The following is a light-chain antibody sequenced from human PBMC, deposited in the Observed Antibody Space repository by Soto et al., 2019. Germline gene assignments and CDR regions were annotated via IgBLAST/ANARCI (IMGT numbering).Light chain of an antibody. J-gene: IGKJ3*01. CDR3: QQYDDLPPT. CDR1: QHISTY. Sequence: DIQMTQSPSSLSASVGDRVTITCQASQHISTYLNWFQQKPGKAPELLIYDASNLVPGVPSRFSGSGSGTDFTFTISSLQPEDIATYYCQQYDDLPPTLGPGTKVDIK. V-gene: IGKV1-33*01. CDR2: DAS.